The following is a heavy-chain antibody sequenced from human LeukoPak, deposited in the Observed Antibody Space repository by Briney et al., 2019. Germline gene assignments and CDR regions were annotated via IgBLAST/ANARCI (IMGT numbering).Heavy chain of an antibody. D-gene: IGHD2/OR15-2a*01. CDR2: ISGSGGST. Sequence: GGSLRLSCAASGFTFSRYWMSWVRQAPGKGLEWVSAISGSGGSTYYADSVKGRFTISRENSKNTLYLQMNSLRAEDTAVYYCAKDSAKKYDDYWGQGTLVTVSS. CDR3: AKDSAKKYDDY. J-gene: IGHJ4*02. CDR1: GFTFSRYW. V-gene: IGHV3-23*01.